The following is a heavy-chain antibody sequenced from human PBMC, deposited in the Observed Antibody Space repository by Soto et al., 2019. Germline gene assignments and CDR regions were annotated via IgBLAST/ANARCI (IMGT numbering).Heavy chain of an antibody. Sequence: QVQLVPSGAEVKKPGSSVKVSCKASGGTFSSYAISWVRQAPGQGLEWMGGIIPIFGTANYAQKFQGRVTITADESTSTAYMELSSLRSEDTAVYYCASRLYCSSTSCYTGFDPWGQGTLVTVSS. J-gene: IGHJ5*02. D-gene: IGHD2-2*02. V-gene: IGHV1-69*01. CDR2: IIPIFGTA. CDR3: ASRLYCSSTSCYTGFDP. CDR1: GGTFSSYA.